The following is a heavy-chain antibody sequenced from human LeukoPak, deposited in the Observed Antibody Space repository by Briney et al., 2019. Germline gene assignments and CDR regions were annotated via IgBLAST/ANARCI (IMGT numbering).Heavy chain of an antibody. Sequence: PSETLSLTCTVSGDSVSSSKKYWGWVRQPPGKGLVWIGSIYYSGNTYYNPSLKSRVTISLDTSRNQFSLRLSSVTAADTADYYCARAQGNGLIDFWGQGTLVTVSS. CDR1: GDSVSSSKKY. CDR2: IYYSGNT. J-gene: IGHJ4*02. V-gene: IGHV4-39*01. CDR3: ARAQGNGLIDF. D-gene: IGHD3/OR15-3a*01.